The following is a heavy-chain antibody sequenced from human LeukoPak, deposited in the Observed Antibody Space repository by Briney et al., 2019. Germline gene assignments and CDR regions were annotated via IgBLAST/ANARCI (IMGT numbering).Heavy chain of an antibody. CDR3: ARAESCSGGSCYFPVYY. D-gene: IGHD2-15*01. J-gene: IGHJ4*02. CDR2: INAGNGNT. V-gene: IGHV1-3*01. Sequence: ASVKVSCKASGYTFTSYAMHWVRQAPGQRLEWMGWINAGNGNTKYSQKFQGRVTITRDTSASTAYMELSSLRSEDTAVYYCARAESCSGGSCYFPVYYWGQGTLVTVSS. CDR1: GYTFTSYA.